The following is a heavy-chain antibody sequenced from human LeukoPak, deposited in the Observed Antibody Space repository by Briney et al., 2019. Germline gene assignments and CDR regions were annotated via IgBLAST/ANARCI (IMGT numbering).Heavy chain of an antibody. CDR3: ARDRPGGSSWYAPPDAFDI. Sequence: ASVKVSCKASGYTFTGYYMHWVRQAPGQGLEWMGWINAGIGNTKYSQKFQGRVTITRDTSASTAYMELSSLRSEDTAVYYCARDRPGGSSWYAPPDAFDIWGQGTMVTVSS. V-gene: IGHV1-3*01. D-gene: IGHD6-13*01. CDR2: INAGIGNT. CDR1: GYTFTGYY. J-gene: IGHJ3*02.